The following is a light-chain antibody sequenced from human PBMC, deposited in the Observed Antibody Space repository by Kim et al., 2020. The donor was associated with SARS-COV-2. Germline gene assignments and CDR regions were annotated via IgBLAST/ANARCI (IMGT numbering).Light chain of an antibody. V-gene: IGKV3-15*01. CDR2: GAS. J-gene: IGKJ3*01. Sequence: EIVMTQSPATLSVSPGERATLSCRASQSVSSNLAWYQQKPGQAPSLLIYGASTRATGIPARFSGSGSGTEFTLTISSLQSEDFAVYYCQQYNNWPFTFGPGTKWISN. CDR3: QQYNNWPFT. CDR1: QSVSSN.